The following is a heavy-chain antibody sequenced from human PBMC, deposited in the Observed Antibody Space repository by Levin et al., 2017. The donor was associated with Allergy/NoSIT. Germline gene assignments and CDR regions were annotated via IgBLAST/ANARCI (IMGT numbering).Heavy chain of an antibody. J-gene: IGHJ3*02. CDR1: GYTFIGYY. V-gene: IGHV1-2*06. CDR3: TTGDETPPTATPHGRTFAI. CDR2: INPNTGGT. Sequence: ASVKVSCKASGYTFIGYYMDWVRQAPGQGLEWMGRINPNTGGTNFAQEFQGRVTMTSDTSISTAYMELSRLRSDDTAVYYCTTGDETPPTATPHGRTFAIWGQGTMVTVS. D-gene: IGHD2-8*02.